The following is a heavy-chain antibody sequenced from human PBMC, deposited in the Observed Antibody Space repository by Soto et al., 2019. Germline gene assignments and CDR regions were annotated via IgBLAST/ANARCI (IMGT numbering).Heavy chain of an antibody. Sequence: ASVKVSCKASGGTFSSYAISWVRQAPGQGLEWMGGIIPIFGTANYAQKFQGRVTITADESTSTAYMELSSLRSEDTAVYYCARGYYYDSSGYYEYAFDIWGQGTMGTV. CDR2: IIPIFGTA. V-gene: IGHV1-69*13. CDR1: GGTFSSYA. D-gene: IGHD3-22*01. J-gene: IGHJ3*02. CDR3: ARGYYYDSSGYYEYAFDI.